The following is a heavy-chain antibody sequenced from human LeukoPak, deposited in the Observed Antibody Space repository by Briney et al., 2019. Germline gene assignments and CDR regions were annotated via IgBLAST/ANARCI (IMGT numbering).Heavy chain of an antibody. V-gene: IGHV3-23*01. D-gene: IGHD6-19*01. CDR2: ISGSGGST. Sequence: GGSLRLSWAASGFTFSSYAMSWVRQAPGKGLEWVSAISGSGGSTYYADSVKGRFTISRDNSKNTLYLQMNSLRAEDTAVYYCAREYESPGIEVAPSYYYGMDVWGQGTTVTVSS. CDR1: GFTFSSYA. CDR3: AREYESPGIEVAPSYYYGMDV. J-gene: IGHJ6*02.